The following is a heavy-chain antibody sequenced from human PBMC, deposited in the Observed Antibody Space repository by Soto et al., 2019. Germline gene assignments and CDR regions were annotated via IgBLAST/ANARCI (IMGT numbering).Heavy chain of an antibody. CDR2: IVVGSGNT. Sequence: SVKVSCKASGFTFTSSAVQWVRQARGQRLERIGWIVVGSGNTNYAQKFQERVTITRDMSTSTAYMELSGLRSEDTAVYYCAADHGIAVAGDAFDIWGQGTMVTVSS. V-gene: IGHV1-58*01. D-gene: IGHD6-19*01. CDR3: AADHGIAVAGDAFDI. J-gene: IGHJ3*02. CDR1: GFTFTSSA.